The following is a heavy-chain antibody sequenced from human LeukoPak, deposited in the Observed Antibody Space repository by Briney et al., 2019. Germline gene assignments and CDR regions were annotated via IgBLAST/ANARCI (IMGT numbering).Heavy chain of an antibody. V-gene: IGHV3-30-3*01. J-gene: IGHJ4*02. Sequence: GRSLRLSCAASGLTFSSYAMHWVRQAPGKGLEWVAVISYDGSNKYYVDSVKGRFTISRDNSKNTLYLQMNSLRAEDTAVYYCARDQVVNNYFDYWGQGTLVTVSS. CDR2: ISYDGSNK. D-gene: IGHD4-23*01. CDR1: GLTFSSYA. CDR3: ARDQVVNNYFDY.